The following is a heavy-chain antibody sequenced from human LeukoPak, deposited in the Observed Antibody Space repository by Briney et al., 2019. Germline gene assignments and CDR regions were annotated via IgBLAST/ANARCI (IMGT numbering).Heavy chain of an antibody. D-gene: IGHD1-14*01. CDR3: ATETIGRHYDY. CDR1: GFTFSSCG. V-gene: IGHV3-21*01. Sequence: TGGSLRLSCTASGFTFSSCGFNWVRQAPGKGLEWVSSIGPTGTDRYYADSVRGRFTISRDNAKNSMYLQMDSLRDEDTAVYYCATETIGRHYDYWGQGTLLTVSS. CDR2: IGPTGTDR. J-gene: IGHJ4*02.